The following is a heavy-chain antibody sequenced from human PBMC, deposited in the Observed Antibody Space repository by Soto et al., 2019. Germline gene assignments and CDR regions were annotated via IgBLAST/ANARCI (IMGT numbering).Heavy chain of an antibody. CDR3: AKAGEAAGNGYFDY. D-gene: IGHD6-13*01. V-gene: IGHV3-23*01. CDR2: ISGGGGST. CDR1: GFTVSSYS. J-gene: IGHJ4*02. Sequence: XVCLSLSFAACGFTVSSYSMSWVRQAPGKGLEWVSAISGGGGSTYYADSLKGRFTISRDNSKNTLYLQMNSVRAEDTAVYYCAKAGEAAGNGYFDYWGQGTLVTVSS.